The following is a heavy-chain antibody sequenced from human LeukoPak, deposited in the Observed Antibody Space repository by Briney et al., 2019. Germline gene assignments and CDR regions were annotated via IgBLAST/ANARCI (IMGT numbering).Heavy chain of an antibody. J-gene: IGHJ6*02. CDR1: GFTFSSYS. CDR3: ARDCRSDYGDYKYYYYYYGMDV. V-gene: IGHV3-21*01. D-gene: IGHD4-17*01. Sequence: GGSPRLSCAASGFTFSSYSMNWVRQAPGKGLEWVSSISSSSSYIYYADSVKGRFTISRDNAKNPLYLQMNSLRAEDTAVYYCARDCRSDYGDYKYYYYYYGMDVWGQGTTVTVSS. CDR2: ISSSSSYI.